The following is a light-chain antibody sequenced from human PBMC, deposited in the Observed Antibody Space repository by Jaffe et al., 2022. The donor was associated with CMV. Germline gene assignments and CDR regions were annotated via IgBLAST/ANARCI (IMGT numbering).Light chain of an antibody. CDR2: GAS. Sequence: EIVMTQSPATLSVSPGDRATLSCRASQSVGTTLAWYQQKPGQAPRLLIYGASTRATGLPARFSGSGSGTEFTLTISSLQSEDFAVYYCQQYSNWPRTFGQGTKVEIK. CDR3: QQYSNWPRT. CDR1: QSVGTT. V-gene: IGKV3-15*01. J-gene: IGKJ1*01.